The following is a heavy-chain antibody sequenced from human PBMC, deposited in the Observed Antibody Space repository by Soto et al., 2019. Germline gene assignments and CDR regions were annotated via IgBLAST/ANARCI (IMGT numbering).Heavy chain of an antibody. D-gene: IGHD3-22*01. CDR1: GYTFRSYG. Sequence: ASVKVSCKASGYTFRSYGINWVRQAPGQGLEWLGWISPYNDDTKYAQMLQGRVTMTTDTSSRTAYMALRSLRSDDTAVYFCARGGYYDSSGSRNYHYYGMDVSGQGTTVTVSS. V-gene: IGHV1-18*01. CDR2: ISPYNDDT. CDR3: ARGGYYDSSGSRNYHYYGMDV. J-gene: IGHJ6*02.